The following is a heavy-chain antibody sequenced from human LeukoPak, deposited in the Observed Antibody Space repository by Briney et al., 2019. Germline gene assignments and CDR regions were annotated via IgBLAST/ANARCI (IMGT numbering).Heavy chain of an antibody. J-gene: IGHJ5*01. D-gene: IGHD6-13*01. V-gene: IGHV1-46*01. CDR3: ARPRASSPGNWFDS. CDR1: GYTFTNYY. CDR2: INPSGGST. Sequence: ASVKVSCKASGYTFTNYYIHWVRQAPGQGLEWMGIINPSGGSTGYAQMFQGRVTITRDTSANIVYVELSSLISEDTAVYYCARPRASSPGNWFDSWGQGTLVTVSS.